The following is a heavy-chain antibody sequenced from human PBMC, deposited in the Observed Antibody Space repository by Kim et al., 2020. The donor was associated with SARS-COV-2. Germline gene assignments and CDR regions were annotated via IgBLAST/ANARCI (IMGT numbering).Heavy chain of an antibody. D-gene: IGHD3-10*01. CDR2: INHSGTT. CDR3: ARDPYGSGPGYFDY. Sequence: SETLSLTCGVYSGSFTTYYWSWIRQTPGKGLEWIGEINHSGTTNYNPSLKSRVTVSMDTSKKQISLKLTSLTAADTGVYYCARDPYGSGPGYFDYWGQGT. CDR1: SGSFTTYY. J-gene: IGHJ4*02. V-gene: IGHV4-34*01.